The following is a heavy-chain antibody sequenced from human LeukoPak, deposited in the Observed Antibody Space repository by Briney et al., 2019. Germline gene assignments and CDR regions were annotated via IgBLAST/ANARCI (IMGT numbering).Heavy chain of an antibody. CDR3: ARGMAHLLFYGMDV. CDR1: GYTFTGYY. V-gene: IGHV1-2*02. CDR2: INPNSGGT. J-gene: IGHJ6*02. Sequence: ASVKVSCKASGYTFTGYYMHWVRQAPGQGLEWMGWINPNSGGTNYAQKLQGRVTMTTDTSTSTAYMELRSLRSDDTAVYYCARGMAHLLFYGMDVWGQGTTVTVSS. D-gene: IGHD2-15*01.